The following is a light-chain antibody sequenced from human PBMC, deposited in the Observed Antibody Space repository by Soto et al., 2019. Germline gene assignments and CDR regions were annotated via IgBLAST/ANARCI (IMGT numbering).Light chain of an antibody. CDR2: DAS. Sequence: EIVMTQSPATLSVSPGERATLSCRASQSVSSNLAWYQQKPGQAPRLLIYDASTRATGIPARFSGSGSGTEFTLTISSLQSEDFAVYYCHQYNNWPPWTFGQGTKVDNK. CDR1: QSVSSN. CDR3: HQYNNWPPWT. V-gene: IGKV3-15*01. J-gene: IGKJ1*01.